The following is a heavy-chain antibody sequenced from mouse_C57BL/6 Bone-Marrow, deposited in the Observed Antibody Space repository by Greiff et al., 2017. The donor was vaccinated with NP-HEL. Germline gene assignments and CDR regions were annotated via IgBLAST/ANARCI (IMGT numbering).Heavy chain of an antibody. CDR3: ARPYDYDGRYYFDY. V-gene: IGHV5-2*01. CDR1: EYEFPSHD. CDR2: INSDGGST. Sequence: EVKLMESGGGLVQPGESLKLSCESNEYEFPSHDMSWVRKTPEKRLELVAAINSDGGSTYYPDTMERRFIISRDNTKKTLYLQMSSLRSEDTALYYCARPYDYDGRYYFDYWGQGTTLTVSS. J-gene: IGHJ2*01. D-gene: IGHD2-4*01.